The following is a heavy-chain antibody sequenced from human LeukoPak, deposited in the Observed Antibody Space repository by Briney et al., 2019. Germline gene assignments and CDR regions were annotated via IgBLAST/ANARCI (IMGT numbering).Heavy chain of an antibody. CDR3: ARSLIPGRWYFDL. J-gene: IGHJ2*01. D-gene: IGHD3-16*01. CDR1: GFTFSSFP. V-gene: IGHV3-30*04. CDR2: ISSDGSYK. Sequence: GKSPRLSCAVSGFTFSSFPFHWVRQAPGKGLEWVAAISSDGSYKSHGDSVKGRFTISRDNAMNTLYLQMNGLRPDDTAVYCARSLIPGRWYFDLWGRGTLVTVSS.